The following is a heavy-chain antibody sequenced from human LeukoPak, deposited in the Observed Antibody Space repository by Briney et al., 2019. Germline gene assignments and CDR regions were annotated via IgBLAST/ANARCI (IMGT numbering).Heavy chain of an antibody. CDR1: GGSISSSSYY. D-gene: IGHD5-18*01. V-gene: IGHV4-39*01. CDR3: ASGYSYGIFDDAFDI. Sequence: SETLSLTCTVSGGSISSSSYYWGWIRQPPGKGLEWIGSIYYSGSTYYNPSLKSRVTISVDTSKNQFSLKLSSVTAADTAVYYCASGYSYGIFDDAFDIWGQGTMVTVSS. J-gene: IGHJ3*02. CDR2: IYYSGST.